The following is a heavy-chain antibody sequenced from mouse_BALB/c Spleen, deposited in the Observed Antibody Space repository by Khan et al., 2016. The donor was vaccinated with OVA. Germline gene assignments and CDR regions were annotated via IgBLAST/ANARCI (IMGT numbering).Heavy chain of an antibody. Sequence: QVQLVQSGPELKKPGETVKLSCKASGYTFTNYGMNWVKQAPGQGFKWMGWINPYTGEPKYADDFKGRFVLSLETSSSTAYLQLSNLKYEDTTIFFCARSSSYWYSDVWGAGTTVTVSS. V-gene: IGHV9-3-1*01. CDR2: INPYTGEP. D-gene: IGHD1-3*01. CDR1: GYTFTNYG. J-gene: IGHJ1*01. CDR3: ARSSSYWYSDV.